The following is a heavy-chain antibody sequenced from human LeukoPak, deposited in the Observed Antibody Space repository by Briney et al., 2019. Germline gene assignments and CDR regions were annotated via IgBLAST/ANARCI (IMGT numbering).Heavy chain of an antibody. D-gene: IGHD1-1*01. J-gene: IGHJ1*01. Sequence: PSETLSLTCAVYGGSFSGYYWSWIRQPPGKGLEWIGEINHSGSTNYNPSLKGRVTISVDPSKNQFSLKLSSVTAADTAVYYCARGASPLLRHHWKHWGQGTLVTVSS. V-gene: IGHV4-34*01. CDR3: ARGASPLLRHHWKH. CDR2: INHSGST. CDR1: GGSFSGYY.